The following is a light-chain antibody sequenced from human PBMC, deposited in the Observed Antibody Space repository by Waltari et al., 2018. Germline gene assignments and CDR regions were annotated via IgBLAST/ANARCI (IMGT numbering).Light chain of an antibody. J-gene: IGKJ4*01. CDR3: QQRKSWPFT. Sequence: DIVMTQSPTTLSLSPGERVTLSCRTSQTVYNYLAWYQQKAGQAPRLLIYDATKRATGVPARLSGSGFGADFTLTISSLEPEDFVVYYCQQRKSWPFTFGGGSRVDIK. CDR1: QTVYNY. V-gene: IGKV3-11*01. CDR2: DAT.